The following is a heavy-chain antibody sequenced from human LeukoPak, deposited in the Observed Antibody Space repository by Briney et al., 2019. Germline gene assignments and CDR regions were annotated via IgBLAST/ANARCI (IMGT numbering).Heavy chain of an antibody. CDR1: GFTFNSHW. CDR3: VRHQDY. J-gene: IGHJ4*01. V-gene: IGHV3-74*01. Sequence: PGGSLRLSSAASGFTFNSHWMYWVRHGPGNGLVWVSFINAAGGDTNYADSVKGRFTISRDNAKNTLYLQMNNLRAEDTAVYYCVRHQDYWGHGTLVTVSS. CDR2: INAAGGDT.